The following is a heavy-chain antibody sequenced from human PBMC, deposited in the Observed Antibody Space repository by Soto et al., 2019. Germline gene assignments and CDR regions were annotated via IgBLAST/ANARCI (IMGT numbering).Heavy chain of an antibody. J-gene: IGHJ4*02. D-gene: IGHD6-19*01. CDR3: ARTLPSGCSDS. CDR1: GGSLTSYY. CDR2: IYYSGTT. Sequence: SETLSLTCTVSGGSLTSYYWSWFRLPPGKGLEWIAYIYYSGTTNYNPSLKSRVTISVDTPKNQFSLELTSVTAADTAVYFCARTLPSGCSDSWSQGTLVTVSS. V-gene: IGHV4-59*01.